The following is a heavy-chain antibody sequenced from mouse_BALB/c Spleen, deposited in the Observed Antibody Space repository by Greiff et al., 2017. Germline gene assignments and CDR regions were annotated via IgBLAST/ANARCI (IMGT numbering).Heavy chain of an antibody. CDR2: IWSGGST. Sequence: QVHVKQSGPGLVQPSQSLSITCTVSGFSLTSYGVHWVRQSPGKGLEWLGVIWSGGSTDYNAALISRLSISKDNSKSQVFFKMNSLQANDTAIYYCARVPNYYGTYFDYWGQGTTLTVSS. CDR3: ARVPNYYGTYFDY. V-gene: IGHV2-2*02. D-gene: IGHD1-1*01. CDR1: GFSLTSYG. J-gene: IGHJ2*01.